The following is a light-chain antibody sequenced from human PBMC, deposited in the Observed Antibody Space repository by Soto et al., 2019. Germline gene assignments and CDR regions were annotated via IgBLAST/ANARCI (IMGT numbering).Light chain of an antibody. CDR1: QSISNY. Sequence: DIQMTQSPSSLSVSVGDRVTITCRASQSISNYLNWYQQTPGKSPKLLIYASFNLQSGVPSRFSGSGFGTDFTLSISSLEPADFETYYCQQSYSTPYTFGQGTKLEIK. CDR2: ASF. CDR3: QQSYSTPYT. V-gene: IGKV1-39*01. J-gene: IGKJ2*01.